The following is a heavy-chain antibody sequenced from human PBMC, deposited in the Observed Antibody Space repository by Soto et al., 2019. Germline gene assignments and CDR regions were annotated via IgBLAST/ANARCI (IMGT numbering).Heavy chain of an antibody. J-gene: IGHJ4*02. CDR1: GFTLSNHW. CDR3: VRGTRDRRGMDY. V-gene: IGHV3-74*01. D-gene: IGHD2-15*01. CDR2: IHGGGSGS. Sequence: PGGSLRLSCAASGFTLSNHWMHWVRQAPGKGLVWVSSIHGGGSGSSYADSVKGRFTSTSDNAENTLHLQMNGLRGEDSAIYYCVRGTRDRRGMDYWRRGTLVTVSS.